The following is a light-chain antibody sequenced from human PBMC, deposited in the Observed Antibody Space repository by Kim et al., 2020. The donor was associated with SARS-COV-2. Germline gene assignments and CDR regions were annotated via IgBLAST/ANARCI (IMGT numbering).Light chain of an antibody. V-gene: IGLV2-14*03. CDR2: DVS. CDR3: TSYTRSSTLWV. Sequence: QSALTQPASVSGSPGQSITISCTGTSSDVGGFNFVSWYQQHPGKAPRLIIYDVSNRPSGVSIRFSGSKSGNTASLTISGLQAEDEADYYCTSYTRSSTLWVFGGGTQLTVL. CDR1: SSDVGGFNF. J-gene: IGLJ3*02.